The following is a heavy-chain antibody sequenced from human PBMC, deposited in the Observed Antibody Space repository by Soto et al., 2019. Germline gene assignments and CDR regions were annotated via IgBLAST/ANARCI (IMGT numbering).Heavy chain of an antibody. CDR3: ARSWVTGKGGLDV. CDR1: GYTFTSYG. CDR2: ISGYTGNT. Sequence: ASVKVSCKASGYTFTSYGFSWVRQAPGRGLEWMGWISGYTGNTNYAQKIQGRVTMTTDTSTSTAHMELRSLISDDTAVYYCARSWVTGKGGLDVWGQGTTVTVSS. V-gene: IGHV1-18*01. D-gene: IGHD2-21*02. J-gene: IGHJ6*02.